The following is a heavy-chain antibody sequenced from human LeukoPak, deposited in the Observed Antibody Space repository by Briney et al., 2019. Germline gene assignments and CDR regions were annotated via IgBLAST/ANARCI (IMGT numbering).Heavy chain of an antibody. CDR3: ARSRGDPEFDY. J-gene: IGHJ4*02. V-gene: IGHV3-21*01. D-gene: IGHD2-21*02. CDR2: ISSSSSYI. CDR1: GFTFSSYS. Sequence: GGSLRLSCAASGFTFSSYSMNWVRQAPGKGLEWVSSISSSSSYIYYADSVKGRFTISGDNAKNSLYLQMNSLRAEDTAVYYCARSRGDPEFDYWGQGTLVTVSS.